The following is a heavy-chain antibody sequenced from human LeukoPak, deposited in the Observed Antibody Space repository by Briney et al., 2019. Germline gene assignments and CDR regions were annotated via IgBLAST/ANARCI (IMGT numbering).Heavy chain of an antibody. J-gene: IGHJ4*02. Sequence: ASVKVSCKTSGYTFTGYYMHWVRQAPGQGLEWMGWINPNSGGTNYAQKFQDRVTMTGDTSISTAYMELSRLTSDDTAVYYCARAPMIEVLFPPRLDYWGQGTLVTVSS. CDR3: ARAPMIEVLFPPRLDY. D-gene: IGHD3-22*01. CDR2: INPNSGGT. CDR1: GYTFTGYY. V-gene: IGHV1-2*02.